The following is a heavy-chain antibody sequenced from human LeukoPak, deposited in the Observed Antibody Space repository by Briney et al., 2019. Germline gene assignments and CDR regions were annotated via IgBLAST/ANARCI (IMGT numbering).Heavy chain of an antibody. Sequence: GGSLRLSCAASGFTLSKYAMNWVRQAPGKGLEWVSSISSSSSYIYYADSVKGRFTISRDNAKNSLYLQMNSLRAEDTAVYYCASLSIAVADNFDYWGQGTLVTVSS. J-gene: IGHJ4*02. CDR2: ISSSSSYI. CDR1: GFTLSKYA. V-gene: IGHV3-21*01. CDR3: ASLSIAVADNFDY. D-gene: IGHD6-19*01.